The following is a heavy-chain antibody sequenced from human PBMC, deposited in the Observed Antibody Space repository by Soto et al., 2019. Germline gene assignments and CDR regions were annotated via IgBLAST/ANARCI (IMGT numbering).Heavy chain of an antibody. CDR3: ARDIVAYPHYYFYGMDV. V-gene: IGHV3-30*03. CDR1: GFIFSNYG. D-gene: IGHD5-12*01. J-gene: IGHJ6*02. CDR2: ISYDGSNK. Sequence: LRLSCAASGFIFSNYGMHWVRQAPGKGLEWATVISYDGSNKYYADSVKGRFTISRDNSKNTLYLQMNSLRAEDTAVYYCARDIVAYPHYYFYGMDVWGQGTTVTVSS.